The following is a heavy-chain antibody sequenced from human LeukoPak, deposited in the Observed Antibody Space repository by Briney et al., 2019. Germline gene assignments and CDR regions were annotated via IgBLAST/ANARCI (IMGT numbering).Heavy chain of an antibody. J-gene: IGHJ4*02. Sequence: GSLRLSCAASGFTFSTYSTTWVRQAPGKGLEWVSSIDSSSSHIYYADSVKGRFTISRDNAENSLSLQMNSLRAEDTAVYYCARDLGYGDYVDYWGQGTLVTVSS. CDR1: GFTFSTYS. CDR2: IDSSSSHI. V-gene: IGHV3-21*01. CDR3: ARDLGYGDYVDY. D-gene: IGHD4-17*01.